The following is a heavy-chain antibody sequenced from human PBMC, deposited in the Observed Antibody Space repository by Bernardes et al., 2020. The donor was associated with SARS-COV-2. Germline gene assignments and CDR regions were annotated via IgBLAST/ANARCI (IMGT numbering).Heavy chain of an antibody. J-gene: IGHJ4*02. Sequence: GGSLRLSRAASGFSFSHYGMNWVRQAPGKGLEWVSGITGGGGGTYLADSVKGRFTISRDNSNNMLYLQMNSLTAADTALYYCVKGDYGDFFNDYYFDYWGQGTLVTVSS. CDR2: ITGGGGGT. CDR3: VKGDYGDFFNDYYFDY. V-gene: IGHV3-23*01. D-gene: IGHD4-17*01. CDR1: GFSFSHYG.